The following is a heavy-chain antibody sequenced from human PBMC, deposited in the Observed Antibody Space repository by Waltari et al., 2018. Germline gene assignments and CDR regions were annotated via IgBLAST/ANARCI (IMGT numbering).Heavy chain of an antibody. J-gene: IGHJ4*02. V-gene: IGHV1-69*05. CDR2: LIPIFGTA. CDR1: GGTFSSYD. Sequence: QVQLVQSGAEVKKPGSSVTVSCKASGGTFSSYDISWVSQSPGQGLEWMGGLIPIFGTANYAQKFQGRVTITTDESTSTAYMELSSLRSEDTAVYYCARVLPTPNGSSWSYYFDYWGQGTLVTVSS. CDR3: ARVLPTPNGSSWSYYFDY. D-gene: IGHD6-13*01.